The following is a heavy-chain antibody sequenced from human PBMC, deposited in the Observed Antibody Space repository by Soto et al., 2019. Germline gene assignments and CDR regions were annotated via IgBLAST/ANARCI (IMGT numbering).Heavy chain of an antibody. J-gene: IGHJ4*02. CDR1: GYTFTGYY. D-gene: IGHD3-22*01. CDR3: VRDLITYYDSSGYYLDY. Sequence: ASVKVSCKASGYTFTGYYMHWVRQAPGQGLEWMGWINPNSGGTNYAQKFQGRVTMTRDTSISTAYMELSRLRSDDTAVYYCVRDLITYYDSSGYYLDYWGKGPLVTVSS. V-gene: IGHV1-2*02. CDR2: INPNSGGT.